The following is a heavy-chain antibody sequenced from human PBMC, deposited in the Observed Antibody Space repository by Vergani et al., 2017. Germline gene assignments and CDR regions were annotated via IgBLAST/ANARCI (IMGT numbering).Heavy chain of an antibody. CDR1: GATFRSNT. J-gene: IGHJ4*02. CDR3: ARLEGQGGIAQHNYYLDY. D-gene: IGHD6-13*01. V-gene: IGHV1-69*08. CDR2: IIPVLGTA. Sequence: QVQLVQSGAEVKKPGSSVKVSCKASGATFRSNTISWVRQVPGQGLEWMGRIIPVLGTANYAQKFQGRVTITADESTSTAYMELSSLRSEDTAVYYCARLEGQGGIAQHNYYLDYWGQGTLVTVSS.